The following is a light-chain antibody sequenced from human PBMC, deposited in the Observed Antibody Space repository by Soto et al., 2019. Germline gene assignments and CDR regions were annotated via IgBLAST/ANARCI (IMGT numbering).Light chain of an antibody. CDR3: QQLDNYPRT. Sequence: IQLTQSPSSLSASVGDRVTITCRASQGISSYLAWYQQKPGKAPKLLIYAASTLQSGVPSRFSGSGSGTDFTLTISNLQAEDFATYYCQQLDNYPRTFGPGTKVDIK. J-gene: IGKJ3*01. V-gene: IGKV1-9*01. CDR2: AAS. CDR1: QGISSY.